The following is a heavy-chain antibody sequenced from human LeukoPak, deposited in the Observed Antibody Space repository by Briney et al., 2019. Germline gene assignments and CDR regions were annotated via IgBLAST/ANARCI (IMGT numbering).Heavy chain of an antibody. CDR1: GFTFSSYE. J-gene: IGHJ4*02. CDR3: ARTGRDYYDSSGYYY. D-gene: IGHD3-22*01. CDR2: ISSSGSTI. V-gene: IGHV3-48*03. Sequence: PGGSLRLSCAASGFTFSSYEMNWVRQAPGKGLEWVSYISSSGSTIYYADSVKGRFTISRDNAKNSLYLQMNSLRAEDTAVYYCARTGRDYYDSSGYYYWGQGTLVTVSS.